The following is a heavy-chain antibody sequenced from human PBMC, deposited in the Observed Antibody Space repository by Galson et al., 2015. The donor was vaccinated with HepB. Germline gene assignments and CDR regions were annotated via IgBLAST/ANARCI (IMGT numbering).Heavy chain of an antibody. V-gene: IGHV3-33*01. D-gene: IGHD1-26*01. CDR1: GFTFTSFN. J-gene: IGHJ4*02. CDR3: ARLSLGGGLDY. CDR2: IWYDGTYK. Sequence: SLRLSCAASGFTFTSFNMHWVRQAPGKGLEWVAIIWYDGTYKYYADSVKGRFTISREDSKNTLYLQMNRLRAEDTAVYYCARLSLGGGLDYWCQGTLVTVSS.